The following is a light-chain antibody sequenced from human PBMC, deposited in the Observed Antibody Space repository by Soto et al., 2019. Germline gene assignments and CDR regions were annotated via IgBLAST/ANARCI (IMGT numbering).Light chain of an antibody. J-gene: IGLJ2*01. V-gene: IGLV2-8*01. CDR1: SSDVGGYNY. CDR2: EVN. Sequence: QSVLTQPPSASGSPGQSVTISCTGTSSDVGGYNYVSWYQQHPGKAPKLMIYEVNKRPSGVPDRFSGSKSGNTASLTVSGLQAEDEADYYCSSYGGRDNLVVFGGGTKLTVL. CDR3: SSYGGRDNLVV.